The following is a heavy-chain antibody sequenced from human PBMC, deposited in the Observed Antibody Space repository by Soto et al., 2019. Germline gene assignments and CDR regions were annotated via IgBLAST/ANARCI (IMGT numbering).Heavy chain of an antibody. CDR3: AVAARPLYYYYGMDV. D-gene: IGHD6-6*01. CDR1: GFTFSSYA. J-gene: IGHJ6*02. Sequence: GGSLRLSCAASGFTFSSYAMHWVRQAPGKGLEWVAVISYDGSNKYYADSVKGRFTISRDNSKSTLYLQMNSLRAEDTAVYYCAVAARPLYYYYGMDVWGQGTTVTVS. CDR2: ISYDGSNK. V-gene: IGHV3-30-3*01.